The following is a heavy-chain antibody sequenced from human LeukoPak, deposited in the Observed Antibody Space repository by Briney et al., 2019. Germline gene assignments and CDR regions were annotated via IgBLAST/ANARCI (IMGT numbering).Heavy chain of an antibody. CDR2: ISGSGGST. V-gene: IGHV3-23*01. J-gene: IGHJ4*02. CDR1: GFTLSSYA. Sequence: SGGSLRLSCAASGFTLSSYAMSWVRQAPGKGLEWVSAISGSGGSTYYADSVKGRFTISRDNSKNTLYLQMNSLRAEDTAVYYCAKGQRQWLVTSHFDYWGQGTLVTVSS. D-gene: IGHD6-19*01. CDR3: AKGQRQWLVTSHFDY.